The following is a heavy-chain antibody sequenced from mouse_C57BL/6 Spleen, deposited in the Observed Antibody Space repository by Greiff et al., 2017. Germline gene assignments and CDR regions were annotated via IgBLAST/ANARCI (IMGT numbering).Heavy chain of an antibody. CDR3: ARESLRTGAYYYAMDY. CDR2: INYDGSST. Sequence: EVKLVESEGGLVQPGSSMKLSCTASGFTFSDYYMAWVRQVPEKGLEWVANINYDGSSTYYLDSLKSRFIISRDNAKNILYLQMSSLKSEDTATYYCARESLRTGAYYYAMDYWGQGTSVTVSS. D-gene: IGHD4-1*01. V-gene: IGHV5-16*01. CDR1: GFTFSDYY. J-gene: IGHJ4*01.